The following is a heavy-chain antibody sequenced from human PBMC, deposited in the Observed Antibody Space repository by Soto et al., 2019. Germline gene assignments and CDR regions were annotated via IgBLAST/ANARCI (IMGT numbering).Heavy chain of an antibody. CDR3: AKGDLFTITDY. D-gene: IGHD5-12*01. Sequence: PGGSLRLSCASSGFTFMNYAMSWVRQAPGKGLEWVSSISGSGGSTHYADSVKGRFTSSRDNSKNTLFLQMNSLRAEDTAVYYCAKGDLFTITDYWGQGTLVTVSS. J-gene: IGHJ4*02. CDR1: GFTFMNYA. CDR2: ISGSGGST. V-gene: IGHV3-23*01.